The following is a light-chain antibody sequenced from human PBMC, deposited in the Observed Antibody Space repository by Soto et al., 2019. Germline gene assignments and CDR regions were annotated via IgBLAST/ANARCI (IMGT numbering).Light chain of an antibody. CDR3: QRYNNAPVT. V-gene: IGKV1-27*01. J-gene: IGKJ3*01. CDR1: QGISDY. CDR2: RSS. Sequence: IQMTQSPSSLSASVGDTVTITCRASQGISDYLAWYQQKPGKVPKLLIYRSSTLHSGAPSRFSGSGSGTGFTLTIRRLQPEDVVTYYFQRYNNAPVTFGPGTKVDLK.